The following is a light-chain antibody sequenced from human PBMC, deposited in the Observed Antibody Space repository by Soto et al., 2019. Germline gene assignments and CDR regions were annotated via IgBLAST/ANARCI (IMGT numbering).Light chain of an antibody. CDR1: SSHKCTYDH. CDR3: CSYTTGSTLG. Sequence: QSLPTKPASVSRCHGHSITISCTATSSHKCTYDHVSWYKQQPSQAPQLSIYDIYTPHSRHTNRFPGSTSRNPASPAISRPQAEDEADYYCCSYTTGSTLGFGTGTKVTVL. V-gene: IGLV2-14*03. J-gene: IGLJ1*01. CDR2: DIY.